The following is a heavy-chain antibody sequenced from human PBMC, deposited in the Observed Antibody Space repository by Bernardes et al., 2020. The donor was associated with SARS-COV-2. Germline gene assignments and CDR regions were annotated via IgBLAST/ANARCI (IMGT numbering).Heavy chain of an antibody. CDR3: AKDARGSTTPNWFVP. V-gene: IGHV3-23*01. J-gene: IGHJ5*02. Sequence: GGSLRLSCAASGFIFRNYAMNWVRQAPGKGLEWVSTISGSGGGTYYADSVKGRFTISRDNSKNTLYLQMNSLRAEDAAVYYCAKDARGSTTPNWFVPWGQGTLVTVSS. CDR1: GFIFRNYA. D-gene: IGHD2-2*01. CDR2: ISGSGGGT.